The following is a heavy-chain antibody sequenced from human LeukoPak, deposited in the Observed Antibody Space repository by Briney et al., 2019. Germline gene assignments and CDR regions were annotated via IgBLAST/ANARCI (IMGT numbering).Heavy chain of an antibody. CDR2: IYTSGST. D-gene: IGHD4-17*01. CDR1: GGSISSYY. CDR3: AKDYGDSGAFDI. J-gene: IGHJ3*02. V-gene: IGHV4-4*07. Sequence: ASETLSLTCTVSGGSISSYYWSWLRQPAGKGREWIGRIYTSGSTTYNPSLKSRVTMSVDTSKNQFSLKLSSVTAADTAVYYCAKDYGDSGAFDIWGQGTMVTVSS.